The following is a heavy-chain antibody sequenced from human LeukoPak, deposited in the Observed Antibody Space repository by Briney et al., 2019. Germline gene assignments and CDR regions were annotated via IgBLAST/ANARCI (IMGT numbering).Heavy chain of an antibody. J-gene: IGHJ4*02. CDR2: IYSGGST. V-gene: IGHV3-53*01. CDR1: GFTVSSNY. CDR3: ARAQKYYFDY. Sequence: GGSLRLSCAASGFTVSSNYMSWVRQAPGKGLEWVSVIYSGGSTYYADSVKGRFTISRDNSKNTLYLQMNSLRAEDTAVYYCARAQKYYFDYWGQGTLATVSS.